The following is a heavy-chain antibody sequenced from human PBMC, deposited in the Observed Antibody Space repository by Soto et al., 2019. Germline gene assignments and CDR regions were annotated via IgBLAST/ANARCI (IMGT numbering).Heavy chain of an antibody. CDR2: ISWNSGSI. J-gene: IGHJ4*02. Sequence: GGSLRLSCAASGFTFDDYAMHWVRQAPGKGLEWVSGISWNSGSIGYADSVKGRFTISRDNAKNSLYLQMNSLRAEDTALYYCASQIVGFDYWGQGTLVTVSS. D-gene: IGHD1-26*01. CDR1: GFTFDDYA. V-gene: IGHV3-9*01. CDR3: ASQIVGFDY.